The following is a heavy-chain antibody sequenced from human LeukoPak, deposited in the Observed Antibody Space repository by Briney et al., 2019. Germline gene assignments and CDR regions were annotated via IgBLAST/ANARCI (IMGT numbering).Heavy chain of an antibody. Sequence: SETLSLTCAVYGGSFSGYYWSWIRQPPGKGLEWIGEINHSGSTNYNPSLKSRVTISVDTSKNQFSLKLSSVTAADTAVYYCARDGRYCSGGSCYSYTFDYWGQGTLVTVSS. CDR2: INHSGST. CDR1: GGSFSGYY. V-gene: IGHV4-34*01. J-gene: IGHJ4*02. D-gene: IGHD2-15*01. CDR3: ARDGRYCSGGSCYSYTFDY.